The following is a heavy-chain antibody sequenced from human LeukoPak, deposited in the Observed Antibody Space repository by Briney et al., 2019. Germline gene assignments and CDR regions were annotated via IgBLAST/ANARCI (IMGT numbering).Heavy chain of an antibody. J-gene: IGHJ4*02. V-gene: IGHV1-8*02. D-gene: IGHD6-25*01. CDR1: GYTFTNYD. Sequence: GASVKVSCKTSGYTFTNYDINWVRQATGQGREWLGWMSPGSGYTGYAQKFQGRLTMTRDISITTAYVELSSLRSEDTAVYYCARGIEAGVDYWGQGTLVTVPS. CDR2: MSPGSGYT. CDR3: ARGIEAGVDY.